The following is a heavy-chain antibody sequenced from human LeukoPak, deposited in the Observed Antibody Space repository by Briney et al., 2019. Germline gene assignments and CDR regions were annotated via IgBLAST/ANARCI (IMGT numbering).Heavy chain of an antibody. J-gene: IGHJ3*02. V-gene: IGHV4-59*01. CDR1: GGSISSYY. Sequence: SETLSLTCTVSGGSISSYYWSWIRQPPGKGLEWIGYIYYSGSTNYNPSLKSRVTISVDTSKNQFSLKLSSVTAADTAVYYCARVKPNDAFDIWGQGTMVTVSS. CDR2: IYYSGST. CDR3: ARVKPNDAFDI.